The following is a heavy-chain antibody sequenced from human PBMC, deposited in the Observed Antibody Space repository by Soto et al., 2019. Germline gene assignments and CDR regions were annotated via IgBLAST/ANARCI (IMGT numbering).Heavy chain of an antibody. D-gene: IGHD3-9*01. CDR1: GFTFSSYA. Sequence: GGSLRLSCAASGFTFSSYAMSWVRQAPGKGLEWVSAISGSGGSTYYADSVKGRFTISRDNSKNTLYLQMNSLRAEDTAVYYCATEIANYDILTGYYQHYYYYGMDVWGQGTTVTVSS. CDR3: ATEIANYDILTGYYQHYYYYGMDV. V-gene: IGHV3-23*01. CDR2: ISGSGGST. J-gene: IGHJ6*02.